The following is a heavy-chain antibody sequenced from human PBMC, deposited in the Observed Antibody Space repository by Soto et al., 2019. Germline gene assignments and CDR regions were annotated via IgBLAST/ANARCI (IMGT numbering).Heavy chain of an antibody. J-gene: IGHJ4*02. CDR2: ISNDGSTI. CDR1: GFNLGRYW. D-gene: IGHD1-20*01. Sequence: QLEASGGGLVQPGGSLRLSCAASGFNLGRYWMQCVRQAPGKGLVWVSRISNDGSTIAYADSVKGRFPISRDNANNTLYMHINSLRAEDTGVYLCARYPSNWNGPFDCWGQGTLVTVSS. CDR3: ARYPSNWNGPFDC. V-gene: IGHV3-74*03.